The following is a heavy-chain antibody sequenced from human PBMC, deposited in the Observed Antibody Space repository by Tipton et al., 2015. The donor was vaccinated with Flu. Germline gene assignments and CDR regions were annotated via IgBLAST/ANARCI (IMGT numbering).Heavy chain of an antibody. J-gene: IGHJ3*01. Sequence: SLRLSCAVSGFIFDSYAMYWVRQAPGKGLECVSGISFNGGDTSYADSVKGRFTISRDDSKETLYLQMDSLRPEDTALYYCVRAVGGAAALWGHGTMVTVSS. D-gene: IGHD6-13*01. CDR3: VRAVGGAAAL. CDR2: ISFNGGDT. CDR1: GFIFDSYA. V-gene: IGHV3-64*02.